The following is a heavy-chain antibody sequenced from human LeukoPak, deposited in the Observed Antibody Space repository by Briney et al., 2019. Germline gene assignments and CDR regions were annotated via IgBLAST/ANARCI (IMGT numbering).Heavy chain of an antibody. J-gene: IGHJ4*02. D-gene: IGHD6-13*01. CDR2: INPNSGGT. Sequence: ASVKVSCKASGYTFTGYYMHWVRQAPGQGLEWMGWINPNSGGTNYAQKFQGRVTMTRDTSISTAYMELSRLRSDDTAVYYCARGYSSSWYLIFFYWGQGTLVTVSS. V-gene: IGHV1-2*02. CDR3: ARGYSSSWYLIFFY. CDR1: GYTFTGYY.